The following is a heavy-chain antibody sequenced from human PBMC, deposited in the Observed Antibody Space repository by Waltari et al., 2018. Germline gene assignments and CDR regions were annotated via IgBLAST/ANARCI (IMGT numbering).Heavy chain of an antibody. Sequence: QVQLVESGGGVVQPGRSLRLSCAASGFTFSSYGMHWVRQAPGKGLEWVAVIWYDGSNKYYADSVKGRFTISRDKSKNTLYLQMNSLRAEDTAMYYCAKVGGSGSYSDHDAFDIWGQGTMVTVSS. V-gene: IGHV3-30*18. J-gene: IGHJ3*02. CDR3: AKVGGSGSYSDHDAFDI. CDR2: IWYDGSNK. CDR1: GFTFSSYG. D-gene: IGHD3-10*01.